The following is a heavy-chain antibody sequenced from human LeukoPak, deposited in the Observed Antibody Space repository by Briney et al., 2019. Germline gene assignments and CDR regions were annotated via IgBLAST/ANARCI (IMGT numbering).Heavy chain of an antibody. J-gene: IGHJ4*02. CDR1: GFTVSSNY. CDR3: AKRNLRAVAPGY. CDR2: ISGGGGST. D-gene: IGHD6-19*01. V-gene: IGHV3-23*01. Sequence: GGSLRLSCAASGFTVSSNYMSWVRQAPGKGLEWVSAISGGGGSTYYADSVKGRFTISRDNSKNTLYLQMNSLRAEDTAIYYCAKRNLRAVAPGYWGQGTLVAVSS.